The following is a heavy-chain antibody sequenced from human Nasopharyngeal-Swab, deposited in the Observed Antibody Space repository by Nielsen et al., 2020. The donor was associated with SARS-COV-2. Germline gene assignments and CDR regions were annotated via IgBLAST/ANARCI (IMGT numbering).Heavy chain of an antibody. Sequence: GGSLRLSCAASGFTFSSYEMNWVRQAPGKGLEWVGFIRSKAYGGTTEYAASVKGRFTISRDDSKSIAYLQMNSLKTEDTAVYYCTRVSIWFGELYYYGMDVWGQGTTVTVSS. CDR1: GFTFSSYE. J-gene: IGHJ6*02. V-gene: IGHV3-49*04. CDR3: TRVSIWFGELYYYGMDV. D-gene: IGHD3-10*01. CDR2: IRSKAYGGTT.